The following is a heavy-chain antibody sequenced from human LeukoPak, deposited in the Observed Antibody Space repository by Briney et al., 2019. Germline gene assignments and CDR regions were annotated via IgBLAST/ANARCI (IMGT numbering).Heavy chain of an antibody. CDR1: GGSISSSNW. J-gene: IGHJ6*03. D-gene: IGHD3-10*01. CDR2: IFTSGTT. CDR3: ARGISKRPYGSGSGGPMDV. Sequence: PSETLSLTCAVSGGSISSSNWWSWVRQPPGKGLEWIGRIFTSGTTNYNPSLKSRVTMSVDTSKNQFSLKLSSVTAADTAVYYCARGISKRPYGSGSGGPMDVWGKGTTVTVSS. V-gene: IGHV4-4*02.